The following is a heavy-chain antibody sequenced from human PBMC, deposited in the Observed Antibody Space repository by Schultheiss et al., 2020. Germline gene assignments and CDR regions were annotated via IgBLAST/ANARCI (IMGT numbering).Heavy chain of an antibody. Sequence: SETLSLTCAVYGGSFSGYYWSWIRQPAGKGLEWIGRIYTSGITNYNPSLKSRVSISLDKSRNQFSLQLNSVTAADTAVYYCARGSGSYQNWFDPWGQGTLVTVSS. CDR1: GGSFSGYY. J-gene: IGHJ5*02. D-gene: IGHD1-26*01. CDR3: ARGSGSYQNWFDP. CDR2: IYTSGIT. V-gene: IGHV4-59*10.